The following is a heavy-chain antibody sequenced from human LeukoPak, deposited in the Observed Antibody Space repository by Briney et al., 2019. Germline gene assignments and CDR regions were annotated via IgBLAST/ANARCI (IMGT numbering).Heavy chain of an antibody. CDR1: GFTVSSNY. Sequence: PGGSLKIFCAASGFTVSSNYMSLVRQAPGKGLEWVSVIYSGGSTYYADSVKGRFTISRDNSKNTLYLQMNSLRAEDTAVYYCARVTGDVFDILGQGTMVTVSS. D-gene: IGHD1-14*01. CDR2: IYSGGST. CDR3: ARVTGDVFDI. J-gene: IGHJ3*02. V-gene: IGHV3-53*01.